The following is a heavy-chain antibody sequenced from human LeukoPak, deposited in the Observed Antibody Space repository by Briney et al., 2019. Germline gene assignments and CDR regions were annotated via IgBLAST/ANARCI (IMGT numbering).Heavy chain of an antibody. J-gene: IGHJ3*02. V-gene: IGHV4-59*01. CDR1: GASTSHFY. CDR3: ARSAEWLRNAFDI. Sequence: SETLSLSCTVSGASTSHFYWNWIRQPPGEGLEWIGYMHNSGSSKHSPSLKSRVTTSIDTSKNQFSLQLTSVTAADTAIYYCARSAEWLRNAFDIWGQGTMVSVSS. CDR2: MHNSGSS. D-gene: IGHD5-12*01.